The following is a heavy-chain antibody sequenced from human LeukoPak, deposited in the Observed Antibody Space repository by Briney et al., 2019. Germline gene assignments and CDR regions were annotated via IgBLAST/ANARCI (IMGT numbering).Heavy chain of an antibody. CDR2: ISGSGGST. Sequence: PGGSLRLSCAASGVTFSSYAMSWVRQAPGKGLEWVSVISGSGGSTFYADSVKGRFTISRDNSKNTLYLQMNSLRAEDTAVHYCAKGYDILTGYYFDYWGQGTLVTVSS. CDR1: GVTFSSYA. V-gene: IGHV3-23*01. J-gene: IGHJ4*02. CDR3: AKGYDILTGYYFDY. D-gene: IGHD3-9*01.